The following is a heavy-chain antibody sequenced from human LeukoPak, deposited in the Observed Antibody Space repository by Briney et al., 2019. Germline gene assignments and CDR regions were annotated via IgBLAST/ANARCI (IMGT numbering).Heavy chain of an antibody. Sequence: SETLSPTCTVSGGSISSYYWTWIRQPAGKGLEWIGRMHSSGSTDYNPSLKSRLTMSLDTSKNQISLELTSVTAADTAMYYCSRGLVYSSGYDYGSDVWGQGTTVTVSS. CDR2: MHSSGST. CDR3: SRGLVYSSGYDYGSDV. J-gene: IGHJ6*02. D-gene: IGHD6-19*01. CDR1: GGSISSYY. V-gene: IGHV4-4*07.